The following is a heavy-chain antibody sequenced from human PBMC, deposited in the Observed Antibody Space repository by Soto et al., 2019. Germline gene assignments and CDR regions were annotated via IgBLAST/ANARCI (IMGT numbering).Heavy chain of an antibody. Sequence: QVQLVQSGAEVKKPGSSVTVSCRASGGTFSSNTISWVRQAPGQGLAWMGGIIPMFGTAVYTQKFQARVTRTADESASTAYMELSSLRSDDTAVYYCATEAVADTTFDYWGQGTLVTVSS. J-gene: IGHJ4*02. CDR3: ATEAVADTTFDY. CDR2: IIPMFGTA. V-gene: IGHV1-69*12. D-gene: IGHD2-15*01. CDR1: GGTFSSNT.